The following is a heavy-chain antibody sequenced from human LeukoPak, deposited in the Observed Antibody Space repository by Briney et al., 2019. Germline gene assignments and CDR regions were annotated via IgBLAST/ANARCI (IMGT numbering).Heavy chain of an antibody. CDR2: VSDNGGST. Sequence: LGGSLRLSCAASGFIFSSYVMSWVRRAPGKGLEWVSIVSDNGGSTYYADSVKGRFTISRDNSKNTLYLQMNSLRAEDTGVYYCAKDSVGVPLDHWGQGTLVTVSS. J-gene: IGHJ4*02. D-gene: IGHD3-16*01. V-gene: IGHV3-23*01. CDR1: GFIFSSYV. CDR3: AKDSVGVPLDH.